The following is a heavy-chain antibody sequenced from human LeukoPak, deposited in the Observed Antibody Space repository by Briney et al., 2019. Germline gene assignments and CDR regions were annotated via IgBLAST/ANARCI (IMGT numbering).Heavy chain of an antibody. J-gene: IGHJ4*02. D-gene: IGHD2-2*01. Sequence: KPSETLSLTCAVYGGSFSGYYWSWIRQPPGKGLEWIGEINHSGSTNYNPSLKSRVTISVDTSKNRFSLKLSSVTAADTAVYYCARYGSSTSCPIDYWGQGTLVTVSS. V-gene: IGHV4-34*01. CDR2: INHSGST. CDR1: GGSFSGYY. CDR3: ARYGSSTSCPIDY.